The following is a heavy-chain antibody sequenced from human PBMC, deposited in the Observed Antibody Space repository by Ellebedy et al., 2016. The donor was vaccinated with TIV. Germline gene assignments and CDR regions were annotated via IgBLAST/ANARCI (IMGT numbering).Heavy chain of an antibody. CDR2: IYYSGST. Sequence: SETLSLXXTVSGGSISSGGYYWSWIRQHPGKGLEWIGYIYYSGSTYYNPSLKSRVTISVDTSKNQFSLKLSSVTAADTAVYYCARGEDSSSGALDYWGQGTLVTVSS. J-gene: IGHJ4*02. D-gene: IGHD6-6*01. CDR3: ARGEDSSSGALDY. V-gene: IGHV4-31*03. CDR1: GGSISSGGYY.